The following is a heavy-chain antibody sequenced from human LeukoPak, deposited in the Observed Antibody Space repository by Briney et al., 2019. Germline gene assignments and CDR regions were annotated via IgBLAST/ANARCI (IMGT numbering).Heavy chain of an antibody. V-gene: IGHV4-59*01. J-gene: IGHJ4*02. CDR1: GDSISSYY. D-gene: IGHD3-9*01. CDR3: ARGNHLTGYYTPSYYFDY. CDR2: IYYSGST. Sequence: KSSETLSLTCTVAGDSISSYYWSWIRQPPGKGLEWVGYIYYSGSTNYNPSLKSRVTISVDTSKNQFSLRLSSVPAADTAVYYCARGNHLTGYYTPSYYFDYWGQGTLVTVSS.